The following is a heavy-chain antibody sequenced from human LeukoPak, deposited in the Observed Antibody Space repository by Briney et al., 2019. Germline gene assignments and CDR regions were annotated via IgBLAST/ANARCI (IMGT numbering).Heavy chain of an antibody. CDR2: INQSGST. J-gene: IGHJ6*03. Sequence: PSETLSLTCAVYGGSFSNYYWSWIRQPPGKGLEWIGEINQSGSTNYNPSLESRVTISVDTSRNQFSLRLSAVTAADTAVYYCARPGYSYGYMGEKYYYYYMDVWAKGATVTVSS. CDR1: GGSFSNYY. D-gene: IGHD5-18*01. V-gene: IGHV4-34*01. CDR3: ARPGYSYGYMGEKYYYYYMDV.